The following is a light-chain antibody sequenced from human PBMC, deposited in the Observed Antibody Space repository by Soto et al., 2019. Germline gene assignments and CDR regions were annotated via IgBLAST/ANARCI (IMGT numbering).Light chain of an antibody. J-gene: IGKJ2*01. V-gene: IGKV3-20*01. CDR1: QSVSSNN. CDR3: EQYHSYPYT. CDR2: GAS. Sequence: EIVLTQSPGTLSLSPGERATLSCRASQSVSSNNLAWYQQRPGQAPRVVIYGASTRATGIPERFSGSGSGTDFTLTISRLEPEDFAVYYCEQYHSYPYTFGQGTKVEMK.